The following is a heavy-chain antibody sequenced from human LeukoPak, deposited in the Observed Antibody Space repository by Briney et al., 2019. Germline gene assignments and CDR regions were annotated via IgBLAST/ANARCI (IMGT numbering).Heavy chain of an antibody. Sequence: QTGGSLRLSCAASGLTFNSSWMTWVRQAPGKGLEWVANIKEDASETNYVGSAMGRFAISRDNAKNTLYLQMNSLRVEDTAIYYCTRGSPLDYWGQGTQVTVSS. J-gene: IGHJ4*02. CDR1: GLTFNSSW. V-gene: IGHV3-7*01. D-gene: IGHD1-26*01. CDR3: TRGSPLDY. CDR2: IKEDASET.